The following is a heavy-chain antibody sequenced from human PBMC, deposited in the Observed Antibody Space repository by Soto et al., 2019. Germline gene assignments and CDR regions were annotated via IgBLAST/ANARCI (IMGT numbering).Heavy chain of an antibody. V-gene: IGHV6-1*01. CDR1: GDSVSSTSAA. CDR2: TYYRSKWYN. Sequence: QSQTLSLTCAISGDSVSSTSAAWNWIRQSPSRGLEWLGRTYYRSKWYNDYAVSVKSRITINPDTSKNQFSLQLNSVTPEDTAVYYCAREDFIGWKNWFDPWGQGTLVTVSS. CDR3: AREDFIGWKNWFDP. J-gene: IGHJ5*02. D-gene: IGHD3-16*02.